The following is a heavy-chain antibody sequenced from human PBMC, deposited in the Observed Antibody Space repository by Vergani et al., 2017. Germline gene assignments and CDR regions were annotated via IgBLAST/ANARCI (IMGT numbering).Heavy chain of an antibody. Sequence: QVQLVQSGAEVKKPGASVKVSCKASGYTFTSYYMHWVRQAPGQGLEWMGIINPSGGSTSYAQKFQGRVTMTRDTSTSTVYMELSSLRSEDTAVYYCARATRRIVGATSFRFDPWGQGTLVTVSS. V-gene: IGHV1-46*03. CDR2: INPSGGST. D-gene: IGHD1-26*01. CDR3: ARATRRIVGATSFRFDP. J-gene: IGHJ5*02. CDR1: GYTFTSYY.